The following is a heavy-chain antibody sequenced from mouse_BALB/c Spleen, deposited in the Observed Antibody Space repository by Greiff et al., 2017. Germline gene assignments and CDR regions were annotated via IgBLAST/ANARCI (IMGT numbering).Heavy chain of an antibody. CDR2: INPSTGYT. V-gene: IGHV1-7*01. Sequence: VQLQQSGAELAKPGASVKMSCKASGYTFTSYWMHWVKQRPGQGLEWIGYINPSTGYTEYNQKFKDKATLTADKSSSTAYMQLSSLTSEDSAVYYCARGIPIYDGYYDAMDDWGQGTSVTVSS. CDR1: GYTFTSYW. J-gene: IGHJ4*01. CDR3: ARGIPIYDGYYDAMDD. D-gene: IGHD2-3*01.